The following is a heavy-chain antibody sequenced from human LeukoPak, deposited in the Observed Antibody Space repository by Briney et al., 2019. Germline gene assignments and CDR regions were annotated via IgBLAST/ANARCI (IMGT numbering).Heavy chain of an antibody. Sequence: GGCLRLSCAASGFTFRSYSMNWVRQAPGKGLGWVSYISSSNSTIYYRDSVKGRSTISRDNAENSLYLQMNSLRAEDTAVYYCARGSNSGRGALDFWGQGTLVTVSS. D-gene: IGHD3-10*02. J-gene: IGHJ4*02. V-gene: IGHV3-48*04. CDR1: GFTFRSYS. CDR3: ARGSNSGRGALDF. CDR2: ISSSNSTI.